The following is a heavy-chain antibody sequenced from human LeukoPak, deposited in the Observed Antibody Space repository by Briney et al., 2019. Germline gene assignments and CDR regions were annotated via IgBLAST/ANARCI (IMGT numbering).Heavy chain of an antibody. J-gene: IGHJ4*02. CDR1: GFIFSSYW. D-gene: IGHD6-19*01. CDR3: TRQWHTPSAY. Sequence: GGSLRLSCAASGFIFSSYWMHWVHQKPGEGPVWLSRINGDGTSTAYAHSVQGRFIISRDNAMNTIYLQMNSLRVDDTAVYYCTRQWHTPSAYWGLGTVVTVSS. CDR2: INGDGTST. V-gene: IGHV3-74*03.